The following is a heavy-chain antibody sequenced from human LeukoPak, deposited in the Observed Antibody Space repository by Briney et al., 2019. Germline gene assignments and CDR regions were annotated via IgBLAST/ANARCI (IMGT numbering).Heavy chain of an antibody. V-gene: IGHV3-23*01. J-gene: IGHJ4*02. CDR3: AKRGGAYYYDSSGIG. D-gene: IGHD3-22*01. Sequence: AISGSGGSTYYADSVKGRFTISRDNSKNTLYLQMNSLRAEDTAVYYCAKRGGAYYYDSSGIGWGQGTLVTVSS. CDR2: ISGSGGST.